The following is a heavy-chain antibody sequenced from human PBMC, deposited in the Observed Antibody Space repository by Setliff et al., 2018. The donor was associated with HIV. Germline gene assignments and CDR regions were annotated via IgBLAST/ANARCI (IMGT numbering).Heavy chain of an antibody. CDR1: GYTFTEYH. CDR2: FDPEDGDT. D-gene: IGHD6-19*01. CDR3: ATAKEHWLTEGGFDF. Sequence: GASVKVSCKASGYTFTEYHMHWVRQAPGQGLEWMGRFDPEDGDTLYAQRFQGRVTMTEDSSTDTAYMELGSLTSDDTAVYYCATAKEHWLTEGGFDFWGQGTLVTVSS. J-gene: IGHJ4*02. V-gene: IGHV1-24*01.